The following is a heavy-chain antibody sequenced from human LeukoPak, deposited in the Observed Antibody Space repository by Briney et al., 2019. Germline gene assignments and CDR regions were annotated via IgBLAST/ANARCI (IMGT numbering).Heavy chain of an antibody. CDR2: IWYDGSNK. J-gene: IGHJ4*02. CDR1: GFTFSSYG. V-gene: IGHV3-33*06. CDR3: AKGQGGDFWSGSAYFD. Sequence: PGRSLRLSCAASGFTFSSYGMHWVRQAPGKGLEWVAVIWYDGSNKYYADSVKGRFTISRDNSKNTLYLQMNSLRAEDTAVYYCAKGQGGDFWSGSAYFDWGQGSLVTVSS. D-gene: IGHD3-3*01.